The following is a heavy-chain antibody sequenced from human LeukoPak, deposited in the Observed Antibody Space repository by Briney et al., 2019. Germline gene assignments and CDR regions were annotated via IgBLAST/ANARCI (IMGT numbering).Heavy chain of an antibody. D-gene: IGHD3-10*01. CDR3: ASNYGSGTGGFDP. J-gene: IGHJ5*02. V-gene: IGHV1-69*06. CDR1: GYTLTELS. CDR2: IIPIFGTA. Sequence: ASVKVSCKVSGYTLTELSMHWVRQAPGKGLEWMGGIIPIFGTANYAQKFQGRVTITADKSTSTAYMELSSLRSEDTAVYYCASNYGSGTGGFDPWGQGTLVTVSS.